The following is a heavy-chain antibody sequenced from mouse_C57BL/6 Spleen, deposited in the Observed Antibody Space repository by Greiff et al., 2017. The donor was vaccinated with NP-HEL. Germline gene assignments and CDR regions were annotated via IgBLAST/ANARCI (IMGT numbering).Heavy chain of an antibody. Sequence: VQLQQPGAELVKPGASVKLSCKASGYTFTSYWMHWVKQRPGQGLEWIGMIHPNSGSTNYNEKFKSKATLTVDKSSSTAYMQLSSLTSEDSAVYYCARPITTVSYYYAMDYWGQGTSVTVSS. CDR3: ARPITTVSYYYAMDY. J-gene: IGHJ4*01. V-gene: IGHV1-64*01. D-gene: IGHD1-1*01. CDR1: GYTFTSYW. CDR2: IHPNSGST.